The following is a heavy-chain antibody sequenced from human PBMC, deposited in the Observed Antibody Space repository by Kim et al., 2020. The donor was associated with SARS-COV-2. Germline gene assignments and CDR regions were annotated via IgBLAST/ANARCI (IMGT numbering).Heavy chain of an antibody. CDR2: IDHSGST. CDR1: GGSISSSNW. J-gene: IGHJ4*02. D-gene: IGHD3-16*01. V-gene: IGHV4-4*02. Sequence: SETLSLTCAVSGGSISSSNWWSWGRLPPGMGLRGFVEIDHSGSTNYNPSPKSRVTIPVDKSKNQLTLMLSSVTAADTAVYYCAREGPDPWAFDYWGQGTLVTVSS. CDR3: AREGPDPWAFDY.